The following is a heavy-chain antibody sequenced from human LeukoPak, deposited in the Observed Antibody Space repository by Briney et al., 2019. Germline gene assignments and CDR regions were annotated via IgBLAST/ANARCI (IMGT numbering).Heavy chain of an antibody. CDR3: ARGILGQQLVNAFDI. V-gene: IGHV3-21*01. CDR1: GFTFSSYS. CDR2: ISSSSSYI. D-gene: IGHD6-13*01. Sequence: KAGGSLRLSCAASGFTFSSYSMNWVRQAPGKGLEWVSSISSSSSYIYYADSVKGRFTISRDNAKNSLYLQMNSLRAEDTAVYYCARGILGQQLVNAFDIWGQGTMVTVSS. J-gene: IGHJ3*02.